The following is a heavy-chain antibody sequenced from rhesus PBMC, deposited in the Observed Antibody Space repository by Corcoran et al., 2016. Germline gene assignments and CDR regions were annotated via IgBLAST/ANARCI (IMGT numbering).Heavy chain of an antibody. J-gene: IGHJ4*01. D-gene: IGHD2-2*01. CDR1: GFTFSAYY. Sequence: EVQLVESGGGLAQPGGSLRLSCAASGFTFSAYYMHWVRQASGKGLGWVSRISNGGGSTWYADSVKGRFTISRENAKNTLYLQMNSLRAEDTAVYYCARDQGVLVIDYWGQGVLVTVSS. CDR3: ARDQGVLVIDY. V-gene: IGHV3-59*01. CDR2: ISNGGGST.